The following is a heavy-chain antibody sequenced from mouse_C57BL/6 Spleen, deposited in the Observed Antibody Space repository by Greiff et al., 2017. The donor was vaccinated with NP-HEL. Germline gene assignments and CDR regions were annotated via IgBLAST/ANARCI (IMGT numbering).Heavy chain of an antibody. V-gene: IGHV1-64*01. Sequence: VQLQQPGAELVRPGSSVKLSCKASGYTFTSYWMHWVKQRPIQGLEWIGMIHPNSGSTNYNEKFKSKATLTVDKSSSTAYMQLSSLTSEDSAVYYCARENYDGYLDYWGQGTTLTVSS. CDR2: IHPNSGST. CDR3: ARENYDGYLDY. D-gene: IGHD2-3*01. CDR1: GYTFTSYW. J-gene: IGHJ2*01.